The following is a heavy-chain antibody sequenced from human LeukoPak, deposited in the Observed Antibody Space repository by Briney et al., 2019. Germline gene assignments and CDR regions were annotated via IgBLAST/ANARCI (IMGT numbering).Heavy chain of an antibody. CDR3: ARQDDTSAEGAFDY. V-gene: IGHV4-31*03. CDR1: GGSISSGGYY. CDR2: IYYSGST. D-gene: IGHD3-22*01. Sequence: SETLSLTCTVSGGSISSGGYYWSWIRQHPGKGLEWIGYIYYSGSTYYNPSLKSRVTISVDTSKNQFSLKLSSVTAADTAVYYCARQDDTSAEGAFDYWGQGTLVTVSS. J-gene: IGHJ4*02.